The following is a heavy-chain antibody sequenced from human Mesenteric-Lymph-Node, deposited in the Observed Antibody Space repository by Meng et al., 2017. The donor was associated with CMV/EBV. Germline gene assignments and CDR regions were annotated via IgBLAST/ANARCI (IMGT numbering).Heavy chain of an antibody. CDR3: ARGRSSSWWEEDFTGFDY. V-gene: IGHV1-2*02. CDR1: GYTFTGYY. Sequence: ASVKVSCKASGYTFTGYYMHWVRQAPGQGLEWMGWINPNSGGTNYAQKFQGRVTMTRDTSISTAYMELSRLTSDDTAVYYCARGRSSSWWEEDFTGFDYWGQGTLVTVSS. CDR2: INPNSGGT. D-gene: IGHD6-13*01. J-gene: IGHJ4*02.